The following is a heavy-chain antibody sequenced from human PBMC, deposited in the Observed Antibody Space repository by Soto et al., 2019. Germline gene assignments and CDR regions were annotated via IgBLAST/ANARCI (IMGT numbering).Heavy chain of an antibody. V-gene: IGHV4-34*01. CDR3: ARGLRDSSGYYHVHYFQH. Sequence: QVQLHQWGAGLLKPSDTLSLTCAVYGGSFSGYFWTWIRQPPGKGLEWFGEINHSGNTNYSPSLNSRVTISLYTSKNQFSLKLSSVTAADTAVYYCARGLRDSSGYYHVHYFQHWGQGTLVTVSS. D-gene: IGHD3-22*01. CDR1: GGSFSGYF. CDR2: INHSGNT. J-gene: IGHJ1*01.